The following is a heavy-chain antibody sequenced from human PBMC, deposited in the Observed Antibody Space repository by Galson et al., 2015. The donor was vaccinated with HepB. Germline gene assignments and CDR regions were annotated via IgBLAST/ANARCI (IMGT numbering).Heavy chain of an antibody. V-gene: IGHV3-66*02. CDR1: GFTVSSNY. Sequence: SLRLSCAASGFTVSSNYMSWVRQAPGKGLEWVSVIYSGGSTYYADSVKGRFTISRDNSKNTLYLQMNSLRAEDTAVYYCAGNVDTAMGRDYWGQGTLVTVSS. J-gene: IGHJ4*02. CDR2: IYSGGST. D-gene: IGHD5-18*01. CDR3: AGNVDTAMGRDY.